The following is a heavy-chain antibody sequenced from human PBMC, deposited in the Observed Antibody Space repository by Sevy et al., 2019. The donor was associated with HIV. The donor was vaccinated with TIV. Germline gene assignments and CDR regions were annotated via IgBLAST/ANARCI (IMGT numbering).Heavy chain of an antibody. CDR2: LSFGCGKI. Sequence: GGSLRLSCAASGFAFYEYSMSWIRQAPGKGLEWVATLSFGCGKINYADSVKGRFTSSRDNSKNSFYLQMDNLRVKDTALYYCAREGCSRPHDYWGQGTRVTVSS. V-gene: IGHV3-23*01. D-gene: IGHD2-8*01. CDR3: AREGCSRPHDY. CDR1: GFAFYEYS. J-gene: IGHJ4*02.